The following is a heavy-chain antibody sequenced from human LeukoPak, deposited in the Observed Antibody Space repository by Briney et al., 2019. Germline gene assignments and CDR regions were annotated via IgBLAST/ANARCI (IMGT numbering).Heavy chain of an antibody. D-gene: IGHD1-7*01. J-gene: IGHJ4*02. CDR3: ASPNIPTTRTTYYFDY. CDR1: GFTFSNYA. CDR2: ITGSGGRT. V-gene: IGHV3-23*01. Sequence: QAGGSLRLSCATSGFTFSNYAMNWVRQAPGKGLEWVSGITGSGGRTYYADSVKGRFTMSRDNSKNTLYLQMNSLRAEDTAVYYCASPNIPTTRTTYYFDYWGQGTLVTVSS.